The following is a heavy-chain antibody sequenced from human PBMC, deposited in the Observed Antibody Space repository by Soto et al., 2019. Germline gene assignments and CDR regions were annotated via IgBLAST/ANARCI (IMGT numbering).Heavy chain of an antibody. CDR3: ARLGPTTVTTFYEY. D-gene: IGHD4-17*01. CDR1: SESFSSHC. J-gene: IGHJ4*02. V-gene: IGHV4-34*01. Sequence: SETLSLTCSVYSESFSSHCWSWIRQSPGKGLEWIGEINHIGSTAYNTSLKSRVTILVDASKNKFSLRLHSVTAADAGVYYCARLGPTTVTTFYEYWGQGPPVT. CDR2: INHIGST.